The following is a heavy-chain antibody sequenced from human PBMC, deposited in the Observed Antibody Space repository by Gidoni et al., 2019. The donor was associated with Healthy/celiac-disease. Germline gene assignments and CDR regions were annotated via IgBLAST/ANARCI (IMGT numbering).Heavy chain of an antibody. CDR3: ARDRGMATIKYYFDY. Sequence: QVQLVQSGAEVKKPGASVTVSCKASGYTFTSYYMHWVRQAPGQGLEWMGIINPSGGSTSYAQKFQGRVTMTRDTSTSTVYMELSSLRSEDTAVYYCARDRGMATIKYYFDYWGQGTLVTVSS. V-gene: IGHV1-46*03. CDR1: GYTFTSYY. CDR2: INPSGGST. J-gene: IGHJ4*02. D-gene: IGHD5-12*01.